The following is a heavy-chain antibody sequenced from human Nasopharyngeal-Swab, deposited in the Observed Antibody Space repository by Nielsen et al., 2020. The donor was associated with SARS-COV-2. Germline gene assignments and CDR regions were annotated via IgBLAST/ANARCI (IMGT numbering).Heavy chain of an antibody. CDR3: ARELSNTPKYNWFDP. D-gene: IGHD5-18*01. V-gene: IGHV4-38-2*02. CDR1: GYSISSGYY. Sequence: SETLSLTCTVSGYSISSGYYWAWIRQPPGKGLEWIGSLYHVGSTYYTPSLESRVTISVDTSNNHFSLKLTSVTAADTAVYYCARELSNTPKYNWFDPWGQGTLVTVSS. J-gene: IGHJ5*02. CDR2: LYHVGST.